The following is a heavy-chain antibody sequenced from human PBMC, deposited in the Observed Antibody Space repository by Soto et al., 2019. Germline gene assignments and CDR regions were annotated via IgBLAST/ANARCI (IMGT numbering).Heavy chain of an antibody. CDR2: IYNSGST. Sequence: LSLTCTVSGGSISSYYWSWIRQPPGKGLEWIGYIYNSGSTNYNPSLKRRVSISIDTSMNQFSLNLNSVTAADTAVYYCARAEFRSRSLHYYYGLDVWGQGTTVTVSS. CDR3: ARAEFRSRSLHYYYGLDV. J-gene: IGHJ6*02. D-gene: IGHD3-10*01. V-gene: IGHV4-59*01. CDR1: GGSISSYY.